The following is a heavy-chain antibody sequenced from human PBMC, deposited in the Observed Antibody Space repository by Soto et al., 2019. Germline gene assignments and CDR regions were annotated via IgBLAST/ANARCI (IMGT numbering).Heavy chain of an antibody. CDR3: ARVMAYEQQLVPFDY. V-gene: IGHV1-2*02. Sequence: QVQLVQSGAEVKKPGASVKVSCKTSGYTFIGYYLNWVRQAPGQGLECMGWVNPHTGGTHYAQKFGGRVNMTRDTSTYTAYMELSGLKFDDTATYFCARVMAYEQQLVPFDYWGQGTLVTVSS. CDR1: GYTFIGYY. CDR2: VNPHTGGT. D-gene: IGHD6-13*01. J-gene: IGHJ4*02.